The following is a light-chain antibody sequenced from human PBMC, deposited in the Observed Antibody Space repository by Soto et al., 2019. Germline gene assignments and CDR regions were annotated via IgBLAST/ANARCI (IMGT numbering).Light chain of an antibody. V-gene: IGLV2-8*01. CDR1: SSDVGGYNY. Sequence: QSALTQPPSASGSPGQSVTISCTGTSSDVGGYNYVSWYQQHPGKAPKLMISEGSKRPSGVPDRFSGSKSGNTASLTVSGLQAEDEADYYCSSYAGSNNLGVFGTGTKLTVL. CDR3: SSYAGSNNLGV. CDR2: EGS. J-gene: IGLJ1*01.